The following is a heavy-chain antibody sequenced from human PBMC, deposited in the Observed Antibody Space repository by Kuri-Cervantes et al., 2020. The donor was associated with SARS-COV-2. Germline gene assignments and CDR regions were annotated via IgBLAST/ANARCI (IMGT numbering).Heavy chain of an antibody. V-gene: IGHV3-30*03. CDR1: GFTFSNAW. CDR3: ARDLYGVLYYFDY. CDR2: ISYDGSNK. D-gene: IGHD4-17*01. Sequence: GGSLRLSCAASGFTFSNAWMSWVRQAPGKGLEWVAVISYDGSNKYYADSVKGRFTISRDNSKNTLYLQMNSLRAEDTAVYYCARDLYGVLYYFDYWGQGTLVTVSS. J-gene: IGHJ4*02.